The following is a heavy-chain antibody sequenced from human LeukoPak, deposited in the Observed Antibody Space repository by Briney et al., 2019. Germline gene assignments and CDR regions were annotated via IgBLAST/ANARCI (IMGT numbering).Heavy chain of an antibody. CDR1: GGSISSYY. Sequence: TSETLSLTCTVSGGSISSYYWSWIRQPARKGLEWIGRIFTSGSTNYNPSLKSRVTMSVDTSKNQLSLKLSSVTAADTAVYYCARESKHHHYDSSGYYVPWGQGTLVTVSS. CDR3: ARESKHHHYDSSGYYVP. CDR2: IFTSGST. V-gene: IGHV4-4*07. D-gene: IGHD3-22*01. J-gene: IGHJ5*02.